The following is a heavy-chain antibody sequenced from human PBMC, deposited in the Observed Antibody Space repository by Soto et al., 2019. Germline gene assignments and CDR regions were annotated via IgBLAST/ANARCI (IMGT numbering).Heavy chain of an antibody. CDR2: INPNSGGT. J-gene: IGHJ4*02. CDR3: AREIGTGIVGAAFGY. Sequence: VASVKVSCKASGYTFTGYYMHWVRQAPGQGLEWMGWINPNSGGTNYAQKFQGWVTMTRDTSISTAYMELSRLRSDDTAVYYCAREIGTGIVGAAFGYWGQGTLVTVSS. V-gene: IGHV1-2*04. CDR1: GYTFTGYY. D-gene: IGHD1-26*01.